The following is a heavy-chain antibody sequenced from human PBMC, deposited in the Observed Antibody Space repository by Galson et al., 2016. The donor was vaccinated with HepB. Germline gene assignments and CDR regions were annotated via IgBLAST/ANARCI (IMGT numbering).Heavy chain of an antibody. J-gene: IGHJ6*02. V-gene: IGHV3-74*01. CDR3: ARAPDCGGPICSVYYGMDV. CDR1: GFPLSNYW. CDR2: INHDGTYP. Sequence: SLRLPCAASGFPLSNYWIHRVRHTPGKGLMWVSRINHDGTYPTYADSAKGRFTIFSDNARSTVYLQMHSLRDEDTAVYYCARAPDCGGPICSVYYGMDVWGQGTTVTVSS. D-gene: IGHD2-21*01.